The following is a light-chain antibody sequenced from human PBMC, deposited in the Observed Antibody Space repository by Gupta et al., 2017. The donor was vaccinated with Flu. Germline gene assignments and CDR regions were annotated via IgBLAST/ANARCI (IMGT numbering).Light chain of an antibody. V-gene: IGLV2-14*01. CDR2: DVT. Sequence: QSALTQPASVSGSPGQSITISCTGTSSDVGGYDYVSWYQQHPGKAPKLIIYDVTNRPSGVSNRFSGSKSGNTASLTISGLQAEDEADYYCSAYIGTTLDVAFGGGTKLTVL. J-gene: IGLJ2*01. CDR3: SAYIGTTLDVA. CDR1: SSDVGGYDY.